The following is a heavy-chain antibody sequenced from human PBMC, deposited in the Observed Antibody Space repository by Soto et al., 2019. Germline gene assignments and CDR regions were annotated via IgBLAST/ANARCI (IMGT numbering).Heavy chain of an antibody. V-gene: IGHV4-39*01. J-gene: IGHJ4*02. CDR3: ARVVPAARLDY. CDR2: IYYSGST. D-gene: IGHD2-2*01. CDR1: GGSISSSSYY. Sequence: QLQLQESGPGLVKPSETLSLTCTVSGGSISSSSYYWGWIRQPPGKGLEWIGSIYYSGSTYYNPSLKSRVTISVDTSKNQFSLKLSSVTAADTAVYYCARVVPAARLDYWGQGTLVTVSS.